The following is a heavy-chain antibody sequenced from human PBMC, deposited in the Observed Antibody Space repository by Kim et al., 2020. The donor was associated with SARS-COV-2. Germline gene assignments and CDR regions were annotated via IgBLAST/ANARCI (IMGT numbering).Heavy chain of an antibody. V-gene: IGHV3-74*01. CDR3: TRDARLTIVSPGAFDI. J-gene: IGHJ3*02. D-gene: IGHD3-3*01. Sequence: DSGRGRFTISRDSAKNMLYLQMNSLTAEDTAVYYCTRDARLTIVSPGAFDIWGRGTMVTVSS.